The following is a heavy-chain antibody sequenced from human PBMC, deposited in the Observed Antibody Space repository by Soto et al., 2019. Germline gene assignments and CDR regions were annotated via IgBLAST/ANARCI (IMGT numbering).Heavy chain of an antibody. CDR2: IDYTGGYS. J-gene: IGHJ4*02. CDR1: GFTFSSYA. Sequence: QLLESGGGLVQPGGSLRLSCAASGFTFSSYAMNWVRQAPGKGLEWVSTIDYTGGYSYYADSVKGRFTISRDNSQKTLNLQMNSLRAEDTALYYGAKAPPRPFCSSVGCPFAYWGQETLVTVSS. V-gene: IGHV3-23*01. CDR3: AKAPPRPFCSSVGCPFAY. D-gene: IGHD2-2*01.